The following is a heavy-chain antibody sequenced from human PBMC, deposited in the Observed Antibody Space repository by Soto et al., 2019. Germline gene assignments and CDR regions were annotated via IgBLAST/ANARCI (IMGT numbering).Heavy chain of an antibody. CDR3: ARDGPQSFDS. Sequence: QVQLQESGPGLVKPSETLSLTCDVSGDPMTGYYWAWIRLPPGKGLEWIGHVYYSGSTNYNPSLGSRLTISVDTARGHFSLRLRSVTPADTAVYFCARDGPQSFDSRGQGILVNVSS. J-gene: IGHJ4*02. CDR1: GDPMTGYY. CDR2: VYYSGST. V-gene: IGHV4-59*01.